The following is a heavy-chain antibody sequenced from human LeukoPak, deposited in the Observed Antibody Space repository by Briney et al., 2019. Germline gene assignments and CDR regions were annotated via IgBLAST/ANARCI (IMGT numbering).Heavy chain of an antibody. V-gene: IGHV1-2*06. Sequence: ASVKVSCKASGYTFTNYYIHWVRQAPGQGLEWMGRINPNSGGTNYAQKFQGRVTMTRDTSISTAYMELSRLRSDDTAVYYCARGRGDTYYDYVWGSYPDDYWGQGTLVTVSS. J-gene: IGHJ4*02. CDR3: ARGRGDTYYDYVWGSYPDDY. CDR1: GYTFTNYY. D-gene: IGHD3-16*02. CDR2: INPNSGGT.